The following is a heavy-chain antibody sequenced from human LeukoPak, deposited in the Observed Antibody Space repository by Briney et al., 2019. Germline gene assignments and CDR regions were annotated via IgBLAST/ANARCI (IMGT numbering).Heavy chain of an antibody. Sequence: SETLSLTCAVYGESFSGYYWSWIRQPPGKGLEWIGEINHSGSTNYNPSLKSRVTISVDTSKNQFSLKLSSVTAADTAVYYCARVGLCRYFDYWGQGTLVTVSS. D-gene: IGHD3/OR15-3a*01. CDR2: INHSGST. CDR3: ARVGLCRYFDY. V-gene: IGHV4-34*01. J-gene: IGHJ4*02. CDR1: GESFSGYY.